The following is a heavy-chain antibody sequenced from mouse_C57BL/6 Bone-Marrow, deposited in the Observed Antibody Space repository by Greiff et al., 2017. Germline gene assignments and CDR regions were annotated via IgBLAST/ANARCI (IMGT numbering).Heavy chain of an antibody. V-gene: IGHV1-18*01. CDR1: GYTFTDYN. J-gene: IGHJ2*01. CDR2: INPNNGGT. CDR3: ARARLRRHYFDY. Sequence: VQLQQSGPELVKPGASVKIPCKASGYTFTDYNMDWVKQSHGKSLEWIGDINPNNGGTIYNQKFKGKATLTVDKSSSTAYMELRSLTSEDTAVYYCARARLRRHYFDYWGQGTTLTVSS. D-gene: IGHD2-4*01.